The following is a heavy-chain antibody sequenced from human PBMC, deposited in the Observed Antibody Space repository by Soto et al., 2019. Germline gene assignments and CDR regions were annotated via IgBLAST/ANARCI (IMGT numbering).Heavy chain of an antibody. Sequence: QVHLVQSGAEVKKPGASVKVSCKGSGYAFTTYGITWVRQAPGQGLEWTGWLSAHNGNTNYAQKLQGRVTVTRDTSTSTAYMELRSQRSDDTAVYYCARGRYGDYWGQGALVTVSS. CDR1: GYAFTTYG. J-gene: IGHJ4*02. D-gene: IGHD1-1*01. CDR3: ARGRYGDY. CDR2: LSAHNGNT. V-gene: IGHV1-18*01.